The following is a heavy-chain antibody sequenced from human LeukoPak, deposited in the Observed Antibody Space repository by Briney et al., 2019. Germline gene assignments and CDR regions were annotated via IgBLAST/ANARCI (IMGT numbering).Heavy chain of an antibody. CDR1: GFTFSSYG. CDR2: ISFDGNIK. CDR3: AKEVKLRGAPYGTVDY. J-gene: IGHJ4*02. V-gene: IGHV3-30*18. D-gene: IGHD3-10*01. Sequence: GGSLRLSCAASGFTFSSYGMHWVRQAPGKGLDWVAVISFDGNIKYYADSVKGRFTISRDTSKNTLYLQMNSLRVDDTAVYYCAKEVKLRGAPYGTVDYWGQGTLVTVSS.